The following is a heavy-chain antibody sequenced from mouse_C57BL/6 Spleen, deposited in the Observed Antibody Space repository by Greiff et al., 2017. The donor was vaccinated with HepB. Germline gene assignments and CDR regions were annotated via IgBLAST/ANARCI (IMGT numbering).Heavy chain of an antibody. D-gene: IGHD2-12*01. CDR2: ISSGSSTI. CDR1: GFTFSDYG. J-gene: IGHJ4*01. V-gene: IGHV5-17*01. Sequence: EVKLMESGGGLVKPGGSLKLSCAASGFTFSDYGMHWVRQAPEKGLEWVAYISSGSSTIYYADTVKGRFTISRDNAKNTLFLQMTSLRSEDTAMYYCATHFTPYYYAMDYWGQGTSVTVSS. CDR3: ATHFTPYYYAMDY.